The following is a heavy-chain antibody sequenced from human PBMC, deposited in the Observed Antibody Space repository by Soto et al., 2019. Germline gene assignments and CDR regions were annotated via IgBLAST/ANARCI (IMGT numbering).Heavy chain of an antibody. D-gene: IGHD1-26*01. V-gene: IGHV3-23*01. CDR2: ISGSGGST. Sequence: GGSLRLSCAASGFTFSSYAMSWVRQAPGKGLEWVSAISGSGGSTYYADSVKGRFTISRDNSKNTLYLQMNSLRAEDTAVYYCAKDHSGSFRLLAAFDIWGQGTMVTVSS. CDR1: GFTFSSYA. J-gene: IGHJ3*02. CDR3: AKDHSGSFRLLAAFDI.